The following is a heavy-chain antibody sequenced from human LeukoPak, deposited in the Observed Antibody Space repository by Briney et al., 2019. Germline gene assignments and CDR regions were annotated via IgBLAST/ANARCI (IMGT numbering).Heavy chain of an antibody. J-gene: IGHJ4*02. V-gene: IGHV4-39*01. D-gene: IGHD3-10*01. CDR1: GGSISSGTYY. CDR2: IYYSGST. Sequence: SETLSLTCTVSGGSISSGTYYWGWIRQPPGKGLEWIVSIYYSGSTYYNPSLKSRLTISVDTSKNQFSLKLSSVTAADTAVFYCARHQEGEWFGELFDYWGQGTLVTVSS. CDR3: ARHQEGEWFGELFDY.